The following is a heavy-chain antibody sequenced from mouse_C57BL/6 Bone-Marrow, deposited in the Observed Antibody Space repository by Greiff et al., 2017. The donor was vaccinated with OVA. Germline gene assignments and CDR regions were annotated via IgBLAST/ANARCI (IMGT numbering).Heavy chain of an antibody. J-gene: IGHJ4*01. Sequence: VQLVESGAELVRPGASVTLSCKASGYTFTDYEMHWVKQTPVHGLEWIGAIDPETGGTAYNQKFKGKAILTADKSSSTAYMELRSLTSEDSAVYYCTRRDSPRDYAMDYWGQGTSVTVSS. CDR3: TRRDSPRDYAMDY. D-gene: IGHD3-3*01. V-gene: IGHV1-15*01. CDR2: IDPETGGT. CDR1: GYTFTDYE.